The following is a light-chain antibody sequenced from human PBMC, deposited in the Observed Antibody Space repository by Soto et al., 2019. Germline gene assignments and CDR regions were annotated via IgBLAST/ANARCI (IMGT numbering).Light chain of an antibody. V-gene: IGKV1-6*01. CDR3: LQDFNYPRT. J-gene: IGKJ3*01. CDR2: GAS. CDR1: QGIKND. Sequence: AIQMTQSPSSLSASVEDRVTITCRASQGIKNDLGWFQQKPGKAPQLLIYGASDLQSGVPSRFSGSGSGIDFTLTISSLQPEDFATYYCLQDFNYPRTFGPGTRVDF.